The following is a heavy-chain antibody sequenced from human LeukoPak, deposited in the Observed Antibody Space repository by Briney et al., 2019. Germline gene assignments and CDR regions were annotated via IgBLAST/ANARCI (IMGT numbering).Heavy chain of an antibody. CDR1: GGSISSYY. Sequence: SETLSLTCTVSGGSISSYYWTWIRQPPGKGPEWIGYIYDSGITNYNPSLKSRVTISVDTSKNQFSLKLSSVTAADTAVYYCARGHDYYGSGRQSWFDPWGQGTLITVSS. J-gene: IGHJ5*02. D-gene: IGHD3-10*01. CDR3: ARGHDYYGSGRQSWFDP. CDR2: IYDSGIT. V-gene: IGHV4-59*01.